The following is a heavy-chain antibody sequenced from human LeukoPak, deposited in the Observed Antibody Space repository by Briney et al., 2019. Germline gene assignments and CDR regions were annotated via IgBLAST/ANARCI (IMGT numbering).Heavy chain of an antibody. CDR2: INPSGGTT. CDR3: ARAKGLFDY. Sequence: ASVKVPCKASGYTFTTYYTHWVRQAPGQGLEWMGMINPSGGTTSYAQKLQGRVTMTRDTSTSTVYMELSSLRSEDTAVFYCARAKGLFDYWGQGTLVTVSS. CDR1: GYTFTTYY. V-gene: IGHV1-46*04. J-gene: IGHJ4*02.